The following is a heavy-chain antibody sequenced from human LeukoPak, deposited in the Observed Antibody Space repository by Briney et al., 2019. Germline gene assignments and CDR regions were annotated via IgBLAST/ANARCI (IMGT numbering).Heavy chain of an antibody. Sequence: SETLSLTCAVYGGSFSGYYWSRIRQPPGKGLEWIGEINHSGSTNYNPSLKSRVTISVDTSKNQFSLKLSSVTAADTAVYYCARPYYYDSSGYYSDAFDIWGQGTMVTVYS. CDR3: ARPYYYDSSGYYSDAFDI. J-gene: IGHJ3*02. CDR1: GGSFSGYY. CDR2: INHSGST. V-gene: IGHV4-34*01. D-gene: IGHD3-22*01.